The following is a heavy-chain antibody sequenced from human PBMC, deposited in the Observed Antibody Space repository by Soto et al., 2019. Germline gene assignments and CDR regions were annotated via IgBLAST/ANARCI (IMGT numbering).Heavy chain of an antibody. V-gene: IGHV4-59*12. J-gene: IGHJ4*02. Sequence: PSETLSLTCAVSGGSISGFFWSWIRQPPGKGLEWIGYVYYSGSTNYNPSLKSRITISVDTSKNQFSLKLSSVTAADTAVYYCARSIVGPPHFAYWGQGTLVTVSS. CDR1: GGSISGFF. CDR2: VYYSGST. CDR3: ARSIVGPPHFAY. D-gene: IGHD1-26*01.